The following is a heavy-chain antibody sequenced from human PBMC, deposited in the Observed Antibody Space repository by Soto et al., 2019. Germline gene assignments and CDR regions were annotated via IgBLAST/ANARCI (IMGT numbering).Heavy chain of an antibody. CDR1: GYTFTSYA. CDR2: INAGNGNT. Sequence: ASVKVSCKASGYTFTSYAMHWVRQAPGQRLEWMGRINAGNGNTKYSQKFQGRVTITRDTSASTAYMELSSLRSEDTAVYYCAYGRYYYYYVDIWGKGTTVTVSS. J-gene: IGHJ6*03. V-gene: IGHV1-3*01. CDR3: AYGRYYYYYVDI. D-gene: IGHD4-17*01.